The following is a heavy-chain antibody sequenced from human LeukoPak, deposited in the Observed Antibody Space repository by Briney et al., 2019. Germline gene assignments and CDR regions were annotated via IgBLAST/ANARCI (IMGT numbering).Heavy chain of an antibody. CDR3: ARDPSVVTDYYDSSGYDY. J-gene: IGHJ4*02. Sequence: ASVKVSCKASGYTFTGYYMHWVRQAPGQGLEWMGWINPNSGGTNYAQKFQGRVTMTRDTSISTACMELSRLRSDDTAVYYCARDPSVVTDYYDSSGYDYWGQGTLVTVSS. D-gene: IGHD3-22*01. V-gene: IGHV1-2*02. CDR2: INPNSGGT. CDR1: GYTFTGYY.